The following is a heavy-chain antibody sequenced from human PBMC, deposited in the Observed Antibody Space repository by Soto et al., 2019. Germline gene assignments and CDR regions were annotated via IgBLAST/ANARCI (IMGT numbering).Heavy chain of an antibody. D-gene: IGHD3-3*01. CDR2: ISYDGSNK. CDR3: ARDGGPVLRFLEWPFALYYFDS. Sequence: SLRLSCAASGFTFGSYAMHWVRQAPGKGLEWVAVISYDGSNKYYADSVKGRFTISRDNSKNTLYLQMNSLRAEDTAVYYCARDGGPVLRFLEWPFALYYFDSWGQGTLVTVSS. J-gene: IGHJ4*02. CDR1: GFTFGSYA. V-gene: IGHV3-30-3*01.